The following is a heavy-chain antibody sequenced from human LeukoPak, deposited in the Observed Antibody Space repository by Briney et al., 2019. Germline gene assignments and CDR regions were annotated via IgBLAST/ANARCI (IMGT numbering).Heavy chain of an antibody. D-gene: IGHD3-22*01. V-gene: IGHV1-2*02. J-gene: IGHJ4*02. Sequence: ASVKVSCKASGYTFTGYYMHWVRQAPGQGLEWMGWINPYSGGTNYPQRFQGRVTMTRDTSTSTAYMELSRLRSDDTAVYYCARARGSSGYYHPFDYWGQGTLVTVSS. CDR3: ARARGSSGYYHPFDY. CDR1: GYTFTGYY. CDR2: INPYSGGT.